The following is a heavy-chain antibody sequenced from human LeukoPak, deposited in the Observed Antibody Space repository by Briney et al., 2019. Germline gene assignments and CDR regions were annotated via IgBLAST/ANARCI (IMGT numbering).Heavy chain of an antibody. J-gene: IGHJ4*02. D-gene: IGHD6-13*01. CDR2: IMQDGSEK. Sequence: GGSLRLSCAASGFTFSSYWMTWVRQAPGKGVGWVANIMQDGSEKYYVDSVKGRFTISRDNSKNSLYLQMNSLRAEDTALYYCAKGPEYSSSWWVLDYWGQGTLVTFSS. CDR3: AKGPEYSSSWWVLDY. V-gene: IGHV3-7*03. CDR1: GFTFSSYW.